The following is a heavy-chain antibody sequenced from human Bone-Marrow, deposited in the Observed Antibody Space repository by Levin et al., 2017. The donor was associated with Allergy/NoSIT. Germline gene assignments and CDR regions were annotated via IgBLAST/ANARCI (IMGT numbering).Heavy chain of an antibody. CDR3: VRAPFGVVPFDC. CDR1: GFTFRTYS. CDR2: ISVNSSFV. D-gene: IGHD3-3*01. J-gene: IGHJ4*02. V-gene: IGHV3-21*01. Sequence: GESLKISCAASGFTFRTYSMNWVRQAPGKGLEWVSSISVNSSFVYYGDSVKGRFTVSIDNAKNSLYLNMNSLRAEDTAIYYCVRAPFGVVPFDCWGQGTLVTVSS.